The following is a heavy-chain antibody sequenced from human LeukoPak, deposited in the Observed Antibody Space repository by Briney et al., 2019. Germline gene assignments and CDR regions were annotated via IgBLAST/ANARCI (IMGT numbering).Heavy chain of an antibody. J-gene: IGHJ4*02. CDR2: IKQDGSEK. Sequence: GGSLRLSCAASGFTFSSYWMSWVRQAPGKGLEWVANIKQDGSEKYYVDSVKGRFTISRDNAKNSLYLQMNSLRAEDTAVYYCASGNYYDNTDHPRVYWGQGTLVIVST. D-gene: IGHD3-22*01. CDR1: GFTFSSYW. CDR3: ASGNYYDNTDHPRVY. V-gene: IGHV3-7*01.